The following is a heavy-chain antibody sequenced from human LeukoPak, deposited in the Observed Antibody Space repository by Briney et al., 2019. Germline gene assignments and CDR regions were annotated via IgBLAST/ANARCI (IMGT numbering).Heavy chain of an antibody. D-gene: IGHD1-26*01. CDR3: AKGIQWELPLEY. J-gene: IGHJ4*02. Sequence: PGGSLRLSCAASGFTFRNYAMSWVRQAPGKGLEWVSVISGRGDKTYYAGSAKGRFTISRDNSKNTLYLQMNSLRDVDTAIYYCAKGIQWELPLEYWGQGTLATVSS. CDR1: GFTFRNYA. V-gene: IGHV3-23*01. CDR2: ISGRGDKT.